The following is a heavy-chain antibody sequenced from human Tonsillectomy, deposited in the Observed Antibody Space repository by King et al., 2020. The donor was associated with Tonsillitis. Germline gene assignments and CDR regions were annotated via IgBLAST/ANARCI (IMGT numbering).Heavy chain of an antibody. CDR2: LSGSGGST. J-gene: IGHJ3*02. V-gene: IGHV3-23*04. CDR1: GFTFSSYA. Sequence: VQLVESGGGLVQPGGSLRLSCAASGFTFSSYAMSWVRHAPGKGLEWVSALSGSGGSTYYADSVKGRFTISRDNSKNSLYLQINSLIAEDTAVYYCAKGPAESPGDALDIWGQGTMVTVSS. CDR3: AKGPAESPGDALDI. D-gene: IGHD6-19*01.